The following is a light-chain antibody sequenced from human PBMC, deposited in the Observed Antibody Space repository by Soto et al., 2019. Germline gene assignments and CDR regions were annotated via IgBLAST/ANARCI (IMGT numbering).Light chain of an antibody. CDR2: DAS. Sequence: DIQMTQSPSTLSASVGDRGNITCRASQSISSWLAWYQQKPGKAPKLLIYDASSWESGVPSRFSGSGSGTAFTLTISSLQPDDFATYYCQQYNRYPYTFGQGTKLEIK. CDR3: QQYNRYPYT. CDR1: QSISSW. J-gene: IGKJ2*01. V-gene: IGKV1-5*01.